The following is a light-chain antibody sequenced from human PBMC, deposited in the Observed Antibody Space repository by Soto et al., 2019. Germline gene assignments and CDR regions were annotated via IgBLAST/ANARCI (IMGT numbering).Light chain of an antibody. CDR2: LGS. V-gene: IGKV2-28*01. J-gene: IGKJ1*01. Sequence: DIVMTQSPLSLSVTPGEPASISCRSSQSLLLRNGNNYLDWYLLKPGQSPQLLIHLGSNRASGVPDRFSGSGSCTDFTLRISSVEAEDVGVYYCRQSLQIPWTFGQGTKVDIK. CDR1: QSLLLRNGNNY. CDR3: RQSLQIPWT.